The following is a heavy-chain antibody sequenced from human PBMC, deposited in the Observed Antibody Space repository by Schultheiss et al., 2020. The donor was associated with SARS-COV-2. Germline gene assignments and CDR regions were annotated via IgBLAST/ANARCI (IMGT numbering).Heavy chain of an antibody. CDR1: GFPFSNCA. V-gene: IGHV3-15*01. CDR2: IKSKTDGGTT. CDR3: TTGYNWNDVTYYYYMDV. D-gene: IGHD1-1*01. Sequence: GESLKISCAASGFPFSNCAMSWVRQAPGKGLEWVGRIKSKTDGGTTDYAAPVKGRFTISRDDSKNTLYLQMNSLKTEDTAVYYCTTGYNWNDVTYYYYMDVWGKGTTVTVSS. J-gene: IGHJ6*03.